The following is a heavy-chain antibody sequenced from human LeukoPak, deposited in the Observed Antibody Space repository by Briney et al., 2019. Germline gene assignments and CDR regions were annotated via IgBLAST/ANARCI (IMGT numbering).Heavy chain of an antibody. J-gene: IGHJ6*02. CDR2: INHSGST. V-gene: IGHV4-34*01. D-gene: IGHD3-16*01. Sequence: SETLSLTCAVYGGSFSGYYWSWIRQPPGKGLEWIGEINHSGSTNYNPSLKSRVTISVDTSKNQFSLKLSSVTAADTAVYYCARLMRGEGMDVWGQGTTVTVSS. CDR3: ARLMRGEGMDV. CDR1: GGSFSGYY.